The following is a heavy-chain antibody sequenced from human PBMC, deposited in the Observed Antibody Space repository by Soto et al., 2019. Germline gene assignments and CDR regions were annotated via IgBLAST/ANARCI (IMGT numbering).Heavy chain of an antibody. CDR3: AKAVAGTHDAFDI. V-gene: IGHV3-23*01. CDR1: GFTFSSYA. D-gene: IGHD6-19*01. Sequence: LSLTCAASGFTFSSYAMSWVRQAPGKGLEWVSAISGSGGSTYYADSVKGRFTISRDNSKNTLYLQMNSLRAEDTAVYYCAKAVAGTHDAFDIWGQGTMVTVSS. J-gene: IGHJ3*02. CDR2: ISGSGGST.